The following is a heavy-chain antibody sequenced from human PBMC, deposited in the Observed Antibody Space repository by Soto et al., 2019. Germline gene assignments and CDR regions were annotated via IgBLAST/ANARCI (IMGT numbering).Heavy chain of an antibody. CDR2: ISAYNGNT. J-gene: IGHJ4*02. Sequence: QVQLVQSGAEVKKPGASVKVSCKASGYTFTSYGLSWVRQAPGQGLEGMGWISAYNGNTNHAQKLQGRVTMTTDTSTSTAYMELRCLRPDDTAVYYCARDSERWLQCLLDYWGQGTLVTVSS. CDR3: ARDSERWLQCLLDY. D-gene: IGHD5-12*01. V-gene: IGHV1-18*01. CDR1: GYTFTSYG.